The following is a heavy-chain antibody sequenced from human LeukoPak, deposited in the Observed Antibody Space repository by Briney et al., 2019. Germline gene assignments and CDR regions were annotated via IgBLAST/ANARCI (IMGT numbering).Heavy chain of an antibody. Sequence: SVKVSCKVSGGPFTGHGISWVRQAPGEGLEWMGGITAIYETTSYAKRFQGRVTVTADESTSTFYMELSSLRSEDTAVYYCARGLHSTSFGYGMDFWGQGTTVIVSS. CDR2: ITAIYETT. V-gene: IGHV1-69*13. CDR1: GGPFTGHG. D-gene: IGHD2-2*01. CDR3: ARGLHSTSFGYGMDF. J-gene: IGHJ6*02.